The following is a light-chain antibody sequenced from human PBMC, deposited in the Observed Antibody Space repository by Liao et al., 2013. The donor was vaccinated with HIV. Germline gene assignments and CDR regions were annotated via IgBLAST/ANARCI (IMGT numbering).Light chain of an antibody. Sequence: SYELTQPPSVSVAPGETARISCGGDNIGSKSVHWYQQRPGQAPVLVIFYDTDRPSGIPERFSGSNSGNTATLTISRVEAGDEADYYCQVWDSSQGVFGTGTKVTVL. J-gene: IGLJ1*01. V-gene: IGLV3-21*01. CDR1: NIGSKS. CDR3: QVWDSSQGV. CDR2: YDT.